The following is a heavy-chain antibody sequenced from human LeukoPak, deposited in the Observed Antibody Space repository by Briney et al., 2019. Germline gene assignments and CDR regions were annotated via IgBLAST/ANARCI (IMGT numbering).Heavy chain of an antibody. J-gene: IGHJ3*02. CDR3: ARVIVTGYYDAFDI. Sequence: GGSLRLSCAASGFTFSSNHMSWVRQAPGKGLEWVSVIYSGGSTYYADSVKGRFTISRDNSKNTLYLQMNSLRAEDTAVYYCARVIVTGYYDAFDIWGQGTMVTVSS. CDR2: IYSGGST. CDR1: GFTFSSNH. V-gene: IGHV3-53*01. D-gene: IGHD3-9*01.